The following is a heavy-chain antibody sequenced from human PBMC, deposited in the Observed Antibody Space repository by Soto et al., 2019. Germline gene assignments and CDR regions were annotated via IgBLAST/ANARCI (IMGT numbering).Heavy chain of an antibody. J-gene: IGHJ3*02. D-gene: IGHD2-2*01. V-gene: IGHV4-59*08. CDR2: IYYSGST. Sequence: SETLSLTCTVFGGSISSYYWSWIRQPPGKGLEWIGYIYYSGSTNYNPSLKSRVTISVDTSKNQFSLKLSSVTAADTAVYYCARLTPRIVVVPAAPRSAFDIWGQGTMVTVSS. CDR3: ARLTPRIVVVPAAPRSAFDI. CDR1: GGSISSYY.